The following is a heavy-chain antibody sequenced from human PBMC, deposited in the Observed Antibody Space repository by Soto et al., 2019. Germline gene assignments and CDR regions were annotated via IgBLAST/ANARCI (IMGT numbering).Heavy chain of an antibody. CDR1: GGSITSSGFY. Sequence: SETLSLTCTVSGGSITSSGFYWGWIRQPPGKGLEWIGTIYYTGSTYYNPSLKSRVTISVDTSKNQFSLRLSSVTAADTAVYYCARHEDGGQSFDYWGLGALVTVSS. CDR2: IYYTGST. D-gene: IGHD3-10*01. CDR3: ARHEDGGQSFDY. V-gene: IGHV4-39*01. J-gene: IGHJ4*02.